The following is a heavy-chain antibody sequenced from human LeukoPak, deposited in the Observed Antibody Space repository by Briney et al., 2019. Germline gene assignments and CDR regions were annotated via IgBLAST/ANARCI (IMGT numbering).Heavy chain of an antibody. D-gene: IGHD1-26*01. CDR2: IYYSGST. CDR3: ARLGRSFYLDY. J-gene: IGHJ4*02. Sequence: PSETLSLTCTVSGGSISSSSYYWGWIRQPPGKGLEWIGSIYYSGSTYYNPSLKSRVTIFVDTSKNQFSLKLSSVTAADTAVYYCARLGRSFYLDYWGQGTLVTVSS. V-gene: IGHV4-39*01. CDR1: GGSISSSSYY.